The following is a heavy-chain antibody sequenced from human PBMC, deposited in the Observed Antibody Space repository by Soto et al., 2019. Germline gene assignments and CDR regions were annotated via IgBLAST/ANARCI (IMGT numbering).Heavy chain of an antibody. CDR1: GFTFSSYS. J-gene: IGHJ3*02. D-gene: IGHD3-9*01. Sequence: GGSLRLSCAASGFTFSSYSMNWVRQAPGKGLEWVSSISSSSSYIYYADSVKGRFTISRDNAKNSLYLQMNSLRAEDTAVYYCARDDRYYDILTGLRGAFDIWGQGTMVTVSS. CDR3: ARDDRYYDILTGLRGAFDI. CDR2: ISSSSSYI. V-gene: IGHV3-21*01.